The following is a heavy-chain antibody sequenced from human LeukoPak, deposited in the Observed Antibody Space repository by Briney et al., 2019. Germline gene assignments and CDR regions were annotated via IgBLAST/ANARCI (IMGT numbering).Heavy chain of an antibody. CDR2: IYHSGST. V-gene: IGHV4-4*02. CDR3: ANSGGARGY. D-gene: IGHD3-10*01. Sequence: SETLSLTCAVSGGSISTSNWWSWVRQPPGKGLKWIGQIYHSGSTNYSPSLKSRVTMSADKSKNQFSLELSSVTAADTAVYYCANSGGARGYWGQGTLVTVSS. J-gene: IGHJ4*02. CDR1: GGSISTSNW.